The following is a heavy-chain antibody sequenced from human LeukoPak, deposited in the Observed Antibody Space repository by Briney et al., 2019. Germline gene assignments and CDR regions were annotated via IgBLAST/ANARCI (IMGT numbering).Heavy chain of an antibody. CDR1: GGTFSSYA. CDR3: AREDYYCSGGSCYLSALYYYMDV. Sequence: KLSCKASGGTFSSYAISWVRQAPGHGLEWMGGIIPIFGTANYTQYLQGRLTITTDESTSAAYMELSSLRSEDTAVYYCAREDYYCSGGSCYLSALYYYMDVWGKGTTVTVSS. D-gene: IGHD2-15*01. J-gene: IGHJ6*03. V-gene: IGHV1-69*05. CDR2: IIPIFGTA.